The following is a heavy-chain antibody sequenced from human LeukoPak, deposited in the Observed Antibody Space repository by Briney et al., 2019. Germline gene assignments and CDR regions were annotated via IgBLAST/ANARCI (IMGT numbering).Heavy chain of an antibody. D-gene: IGHD3-10*01. CDR1: GFTFSSYS. J-gene: IGHJ3*02. V-gene: IGHV3-53*01. Sequence: GGSLRLSCAASGFTFSSYSMNWVRQAPGKGLEWVSVIYSGGSTYYADSVKGRFTISRDNSKNTLYLQMNSLRAEDTAVYYCAGGTLVRGIINNDAFDIWGQGTMVTVSS. CDR3: AGGTLVRGIINNDAFDI. CDR2: IYSGGST.